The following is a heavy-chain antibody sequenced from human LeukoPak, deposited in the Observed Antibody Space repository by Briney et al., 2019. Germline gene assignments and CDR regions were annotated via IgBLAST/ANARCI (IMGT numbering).Heavy chain of an antibody. V-gene: IGHV3-23*01. CDR3: AKGMTTVVTAPFDY. Sequence: GGSLRLSCADSGYTFSSYAMSWVRQAPGKGLEWVSAISGSGATIYYADSVEGRFTISRDNSKNTLYLQMNSLRAEETAVYYCAKGMTTVVTAPFDYWGQGTLVTVSS. D-gene: IGHD4-23*01. J-gene: IGHJ4*02. CDR1: GYTFSSYA. CDR2: ISGSGATI.